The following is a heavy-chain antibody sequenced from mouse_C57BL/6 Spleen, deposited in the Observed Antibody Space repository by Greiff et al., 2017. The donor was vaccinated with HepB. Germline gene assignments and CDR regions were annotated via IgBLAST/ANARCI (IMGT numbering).Heavy chain of an antibody. CDR1: GFTFSSYT. J-gene: IGHJ2*01. CDR2: ISGGGGNT. V-gene: IGHV5-9*01. Sequence: EVKLVESGGGLVKPGGSLKLSCAASGFTFSSYTMSWVRQTPEKRLEWVATISGGGGNTYYPDSVKGRITISRDNAKNTLYLQMSSLRSEDTALYYCASIYYGSSYFDYWGQGTTLTVSS. CDR3: ASIYYGSSYFDY. D-gene: IGHD1-1*01.